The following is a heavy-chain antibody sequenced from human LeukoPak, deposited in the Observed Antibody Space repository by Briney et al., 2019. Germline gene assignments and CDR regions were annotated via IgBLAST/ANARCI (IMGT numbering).Heavy chain of an antibody. CDR1: GGSISSSSYY. Sequence: PSETLSLTCTVSGGSISSSSYYWGWIRQPPGKGLEWIGYIYYSGSTNYNPSLKSRVTISVDTSKNQFSLKLSSVTAADTAVYYCARERGRWLQPFDYWGQGTLVTVSS. D-gene: IGHD5-24*01. CDR3: ARERGRWLQPFDY. J-gene: IGHJ4*02. CDR2: IYYSGST. V-gene: IGHV4-61*01.